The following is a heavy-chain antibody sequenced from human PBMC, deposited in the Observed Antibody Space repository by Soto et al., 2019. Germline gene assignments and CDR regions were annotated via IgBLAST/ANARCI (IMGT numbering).Heavy chain of an antibody. CDR3: ATANWSHHYFDP. Sequence: PSETLSLTCAVYVGSFSCYYWIWLRQPPGKGLEWIGEINHSGSPNYNPSLKSRVTISVDTSKNQFSLKMTSVTAADTAVYYCATANWSHHYFDPWGQGTLVTVSS. V-gene: IGHV4-34*01. CDR2: INHSGSP. D-gene: IGHD1-1*01. J-gene: IGHJ5*02. CDR1: VGSFSCYY.